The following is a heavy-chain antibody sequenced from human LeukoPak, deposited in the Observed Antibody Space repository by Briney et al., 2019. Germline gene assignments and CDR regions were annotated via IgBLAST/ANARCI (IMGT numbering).Heavy chain of an antibody. CDR1: GFTFSSYW. J-gene: IGHJ6*03. D-gene: IGHD5-18*01. Sequence: GGSLRLSCAASGFTFSSYWMSWVRQAPGKGLEWVANIKKDGSEKYYVDSVKGRFTISRDNAKSSLFLQMNSLRAEDTAVYYCARVGTAMVTIVAPYYMDVWGKGTTVTVSS. CDR2: IKKDGSEK. CDR3: ARVGTAMVTIVAPYYMDV. V-gene: IGHV3-7*01.